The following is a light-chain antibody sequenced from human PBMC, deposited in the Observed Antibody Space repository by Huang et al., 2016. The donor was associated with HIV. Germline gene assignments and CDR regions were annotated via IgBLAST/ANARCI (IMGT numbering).Light chain of an antibody. CDR1: QSGNGN. Sequence: EIVMAQSPAILSVSPGERATLACRASQSGNGNLAWYQHKPGQAPRLHMYSVSTRATGVPAIFSGSGSGTDFTLTISGLQSEDLGIYFCQQYDDWPLTFGGGTQVEIK. V-gene: IGKV3-15*01. CDR2: SVS. CDR3: QQYDDWPLT. J-gene: IGKJ4*01.